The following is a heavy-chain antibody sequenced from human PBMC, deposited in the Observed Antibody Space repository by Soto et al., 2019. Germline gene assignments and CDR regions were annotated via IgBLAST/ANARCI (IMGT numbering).Heavy chain of an antibody. V-gene: IGHV1-46*01. D-gene: IGHD3-22*01. CDR2: INPSGGST. CDR1: GYTFTSYY. Sequence: GASVKVSCKASGYTFTSYYMHWVRQAPGQGLEWMGIINPSGGSTSYAQKFQGRVTMTRDTSTSTVYMELSSLRSEDTAVYYCARVKLDYYDSSGSFDYWGQGPLVTVSS. J-gene: IGHJ4*02. CDR3: ARVKLDYYDSSGSFDY.